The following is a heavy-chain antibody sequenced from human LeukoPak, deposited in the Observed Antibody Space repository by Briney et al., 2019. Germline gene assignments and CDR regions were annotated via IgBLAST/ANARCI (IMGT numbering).Heavy chain of an antibody. CDR1: GGSISSYY. J-gene: IGHJ6*02. CDR2: FYSTGST. CDR3: ARDRTYYYYGMDV. V-gene: IGHV4-4*07. Sequence: PSETLSLTCTVSGGSISSYYWTWIRQPAGKGLEWIGRFYSTGSTNYDPSLKSRVTMSVDTSKNQFSLKLSSVTAADTAVYYCARDRTYYYYGMDVWGQGTTVTVSS.